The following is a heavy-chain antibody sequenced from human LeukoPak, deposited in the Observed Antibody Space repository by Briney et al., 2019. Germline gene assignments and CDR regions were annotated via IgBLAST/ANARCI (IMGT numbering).Heavy chain of an antibody. Sequence: SVKVSCKASGGTFSSYAISWVRQAPGQGLEWMGGIIPIFGTANNAQKFQGRVTITTDESTSTAYMELSSLRSEDTAVYYCASHYYGSGSYSPFDYWGQGTLVTVSS. CDR2: IIPIFGTA. V-gene: IGHV1-69*05. J-gene: IGHJ4*02. CDR3: ASHYYGSGSYSPFDY. CDR1: GGTFSSYA. D-gene: IGHD3-10*01.